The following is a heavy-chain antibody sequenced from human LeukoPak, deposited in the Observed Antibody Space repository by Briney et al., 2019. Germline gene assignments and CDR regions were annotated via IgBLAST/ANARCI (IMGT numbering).Heavy chain of an antibody. Sequence: GGSLRLSCAASGFTFSSYSMNWVRQAPGKGLEWVAYISSSSSTIYYADSVKGRFTISRDNAKNSMYLQMNSLRAEDTAVYYCASGATSSTRFVSAFDIWGQGTMVTVSS. J-gene: IGHJ3*02. CDR1: GFTFSSYS. D-gene: IGHD6-13*01. V-gene: IGHV3-48*01. CDR2: ISSSSSTI. CDR3: ASGATSSTRFVSAFDI.